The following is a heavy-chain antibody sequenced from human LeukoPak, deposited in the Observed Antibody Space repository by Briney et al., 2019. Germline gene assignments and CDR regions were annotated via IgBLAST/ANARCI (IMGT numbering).Heavy chain of an antibody. J-gene: IGHJ4*02. CDR2: ISAYNGNT. CDR3: ARGAFRVVGATPDFDY. Sequence: RASVKVSCKASGYTFTNSGFNWVRQAPGQGLEWMGWISAYNGNTNYAQRFQGRVTMTTDTSTSTAYMELKSLRSDDTAVYYCARGAFRVVGATPDFDYWGQGTLVTVSS. D-gene: IGHD1-26*01. CDR1: GYTFTNSG. V-gene: IGHV1-18*01.